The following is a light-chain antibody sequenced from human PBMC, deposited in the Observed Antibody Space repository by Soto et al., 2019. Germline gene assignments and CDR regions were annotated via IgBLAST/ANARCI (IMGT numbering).Light chain of an antibody. J-gene: IGLJ2*01. CDR1: SGDIGGYNY. CDR2: EVT. V-gene: IGLV2-14*01. CDR3: SSYSSTTIVV. Sequence: QSALTQPASVSGSPGQSITISCIGTSGDIGGYNYVSWYQHHPGKVPKLIIYEVTDRPSEISTRFSGSKSGNTASLTISGLQAEDEADYYCSSYSSTTIVVFGGGTKVTVL.